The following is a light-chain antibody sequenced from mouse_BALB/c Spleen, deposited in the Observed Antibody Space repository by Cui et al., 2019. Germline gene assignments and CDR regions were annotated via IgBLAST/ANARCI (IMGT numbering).Light chain of an antibody. J-gene: IGKJ4*01. Sequence: DIKMTQSPSSMYASLGERVTITCKASQDINSYISWFQQKPGKSPKTLIYRANRLVDGVPSRFSGSGSGQDYSFTISSLEYEDMGIYYCLQYDEFPFTFGSGTKLEIK. CDR2: RAN. V-gene: IGKV14-111*01. CDR1: QDINSY. CDR3: LQYDEFPFT.